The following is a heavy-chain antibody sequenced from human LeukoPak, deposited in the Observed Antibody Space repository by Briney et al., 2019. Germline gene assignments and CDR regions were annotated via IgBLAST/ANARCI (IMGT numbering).Heavy chain of an antibody. CDR3: VTGVVVISNDAFDI. CDR1: GFTFDDYA. Sequence: GGSLRRSGAASGFTFDDYAMHWVRQAPGEGLEGVPLISGDRGSTYYADSVKGRFTISRYNSKNSLYLQMNSLRTEDTALYYCVTGVVVISNDAFDIWGQGTMVTVSS. J-gene: IGHJ3*02. D-gene: IGHD3-22*01. V-gene: IGHV3-43*02. CDR2: ISGDRGST.